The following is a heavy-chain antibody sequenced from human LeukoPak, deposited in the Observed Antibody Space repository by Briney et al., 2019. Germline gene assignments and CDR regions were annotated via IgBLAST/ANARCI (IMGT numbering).Heavy chain of an antibody. Sequence: GGSLRLSCAASGFTFSDYWMNWVRQVPGKGLVWVSRISSDETTTTYADSVKGRFTISRDNVKNTLYLQMNSLRAEDTGLYYRARDRITMTTPWGQGTLVTVSS. D-gene: IGHD3-22*01. V-gene: IGHV3-74*01. J-gene: IGHJ4*02. CDR3: ARDRITMTTP. CDR2: ISSDETTT. CDR1: GFTFSDYW.